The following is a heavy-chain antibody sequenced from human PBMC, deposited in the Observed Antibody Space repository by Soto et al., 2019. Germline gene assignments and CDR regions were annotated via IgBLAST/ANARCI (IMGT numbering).Heavy chain of an antibody. V-gene: IGHV3-30*18. CDR3: AELRSGGY. Sequence: QVQLVESGRGVVQPGRSLRLSCAASGFTFSSYGMHWVRQAPGKGLEWVAVISYDGSNKYYADSVKGRFTISRDNSKNTLYLQMNSLRAEDTAVYYCAELRSGGYWGQGTLVTVSS. CDR1: GFTFSSYG. CDR2: ISYDGSNK. J-gene: IGHJ4*02. D-gene: IGHD4-17*01.